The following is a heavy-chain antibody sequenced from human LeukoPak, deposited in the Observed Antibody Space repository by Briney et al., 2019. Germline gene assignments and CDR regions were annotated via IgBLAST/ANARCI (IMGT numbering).Heavy chain of an antibody. D-gene: IGHD3-16*01. CDR2: IYYSGST. Sequence: SETLSLTCTVSGGSISSYYWSWIRQPPGKGLEWIGYIYYSGSTNYNPSLKSRVTISVDTSKNQFSLTLSSVTAADTAVYYCAGQLGRGDAFDIWGQGTMVTVSS. CDR3: AGQLGRGDAFDI. J-gene: IGHJ3*02. V-gene: IGHV4-59*08. CDR1: GGSISSYY.